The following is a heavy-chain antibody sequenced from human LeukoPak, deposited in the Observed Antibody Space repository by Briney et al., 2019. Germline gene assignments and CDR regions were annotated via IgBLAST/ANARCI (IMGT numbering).Heavy chain of an antibody. CDR1: GGSISSSNW. J-gene: IGHJ2*01. D-gene: IGHD3-22*01. CDR2: IYHSGTT. CDR3: ARAEFYFDNTGPGWYFDL. V-gene: IGHV4-4*02. Sequence: SGTLSLTCAVSGGSISSSNWWSLVRQPPGKGLEWIGEIYHSGTTNYIPSLKSRVTISMDKSKNQFSLNLSSVTAADTAVYYCARAEFYFDNTGPGWYFDLWGRGTLVTVSS.